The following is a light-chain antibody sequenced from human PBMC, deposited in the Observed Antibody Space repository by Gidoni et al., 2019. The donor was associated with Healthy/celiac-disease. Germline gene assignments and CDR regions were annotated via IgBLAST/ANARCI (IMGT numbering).Light chain of an antibody. CDR3: LQDYNYPRT. Sequence: AIQMTQSPSSLSASVGDRVTITCRASQGIRNDLGWYQQKPGKAPKLLIYAASSGSGTDFTLTISSLQPEDFATYYCLQDYNYPRTFGGGTQVEIK. CDR1: QGIRND. J-gene: IGKJ4*01. V-gene: IGKV1-6*01. CDR2: AAS.